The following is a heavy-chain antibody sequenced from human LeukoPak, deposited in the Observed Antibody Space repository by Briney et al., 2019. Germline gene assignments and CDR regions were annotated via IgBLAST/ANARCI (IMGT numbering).Heavy chain of an antibody. D-gene: IGHD1-26*01. CDR3: ASNLSGSYYNWFDP. V-gene: IGHV4-61*01. CDR2: IYYSGST. J-gene: IGHJ5*02. CDR1: GGSVSSGSYY. Sequence: SETLSLTCTVSGGSVSSGSYYWSWIRQPPGKGLEWIGYIYYSGSTNYNPSLKSRVTISVDTSKNQFSLKLSSVTAADTAVYYCASNLSGSYYNWFDPWGQGTLVAVSS.